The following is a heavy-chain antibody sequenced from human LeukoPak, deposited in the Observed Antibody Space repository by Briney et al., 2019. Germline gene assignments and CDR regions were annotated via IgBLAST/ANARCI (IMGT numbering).Heavy chain of an antibody. CDR2: INTDGTVT. J-gene: IGHJ4*02. Sequence: GGSLRLSCAASGFTFSKYWMLWVRQAPGKGLESGSRINTDGTVTTYADSAKGRFTVSSDNADNTMFLQMNSVRDEDTAVYYCATKQWLAPPPDSWGQGTPVTVSS. D-gene: IGHD6-19*01. CDR1: GFTFSKYW. V-gene: IGHV3-74*01. CDR3: ATKQWLAPPPDS.